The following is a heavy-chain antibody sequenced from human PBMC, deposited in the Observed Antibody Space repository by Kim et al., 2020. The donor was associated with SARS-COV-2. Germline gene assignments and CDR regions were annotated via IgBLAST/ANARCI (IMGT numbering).Heavy chain of an antibody. CDR2: IYYSGST. J-gene: IGHJ4*02. CDR3: ARGRITMTPNPPGVYDY. CDR1: GGSVSSGSYY. V-gene: IGHV4-61*01. D-gene: IGHD3-22*01. Sequence: SETLSLTCTVSGGSVSSGSYYWSWIRQPPGKGLEWIGYIYYSGSTNYNPSLKSRVTISVDTSKNQFSLKLSSVTAADTAVYYCARGRITMTPNPPGVYDYWGQGTLVTVSS.